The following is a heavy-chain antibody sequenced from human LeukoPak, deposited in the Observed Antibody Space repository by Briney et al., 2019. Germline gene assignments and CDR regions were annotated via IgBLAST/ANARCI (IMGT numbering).Heavy chain of an antibody. CDR3: ARDKSVAADYYFDY. D-gene: IGHD5-12*01. J-gene: IGHJ4*02. CDR2: ISTDGNDK. Sequence: QSGGSPRLSCAASGFTFSGYAMHWVRQAPGKGLEWLTVISTDGNDKHYADSVKGRFTISRDNSKNTLFLQMNNLRTEDTAVYYCARDKSVAADYYFDYWGQGTLVTVSS. CDR1: GFTFSGYA. V-gene: IGHV3-30*04.